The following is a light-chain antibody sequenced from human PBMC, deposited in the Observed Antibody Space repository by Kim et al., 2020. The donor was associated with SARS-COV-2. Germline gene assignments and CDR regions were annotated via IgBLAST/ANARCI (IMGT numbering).Light chain of an antibody. CDR1: QSVSNY. CDR3: HQRSIWPLT. Sequence: LAPGERATLCCRASQSVSNYLSWFQQKPGRAPRLLIYDASNRATGIPARFSGSGSGTDFTLTISSLEPEDFAVYFCHQRSIWPLTFGGGTKVDIK. J-gene: IGKJ4*01. V-gene: IGKV3-11*01. CDR2: DAS.